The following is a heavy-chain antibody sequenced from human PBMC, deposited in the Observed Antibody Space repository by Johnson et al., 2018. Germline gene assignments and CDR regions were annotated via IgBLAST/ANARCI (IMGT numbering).Heavy chain of an antibody. D-gene: IGHD3-10*01. J-gene: IGHJ6*03. V-gene: IGHV3-30-3*01. Sequence: VQLVESGGGVVQPGRSLRLSCAASGFTFSFYAMHWVRQAPGKGLEWVAVISYDGGNKYYADSVKGRFTISRDNSKNTLYLQMNSLRAEDTAVYYCARDDGGNYYYYYMDVWGKGTTVTVSS. CDR3: ARDDGGNYYYYYMDV. CDR2: ISYDGGNK. CDR1: GFTFSFYA.